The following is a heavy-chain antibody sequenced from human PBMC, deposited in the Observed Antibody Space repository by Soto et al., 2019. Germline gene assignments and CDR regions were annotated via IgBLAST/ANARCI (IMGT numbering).Heavy chain of an antibody. CDR3: AKDRAPFIYDSWSGPFDF. D-gene: IGHD3-3*01. CDR2: ISYDGRHK. CDR1: GFTFSNHG. J-gene: IGHJ4*02. V-gene: IGHV3-30*18. Sequence: QMQLVESGGGVVQPGRSLRLSCAASGFTFSNHGMNWVRQAPGKGLEWVSVISYDGRHKHYADSVQGRFSISRDNSQNTLYLQSYSLRGEDTAVYYCAKDRAPFIYDSWSGPFDFWGQGTLVTVSS.